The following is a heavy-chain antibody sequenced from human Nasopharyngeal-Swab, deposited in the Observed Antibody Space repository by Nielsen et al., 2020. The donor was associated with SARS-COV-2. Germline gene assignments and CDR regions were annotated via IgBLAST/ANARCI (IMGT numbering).Heavy chain of an antibody. CDR1: GGSISSDNYF. Sequence: LSLTCTVSGGSISSDNYFWSWIRQRPGKGLEWVSYISSSSSYTNYADSVKGRFTISRDNAKNSLYLQMNSLRAEDTAVYYCARVSPPLLTGPYYYYGMDVWGQGTTVTVSS. D-gene: IGHD3-9*01. J-gene: IGHJ6*02. V-gene: IGHV3-11*06. CDR3: ARVSPPLLTGPYYYYGMDV. CDR2: ISSSSSYT.